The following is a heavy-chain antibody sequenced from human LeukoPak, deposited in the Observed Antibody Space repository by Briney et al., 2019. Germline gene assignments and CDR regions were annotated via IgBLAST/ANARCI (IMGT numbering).Heavy chain of an antibody. CDR1: GGSFSGYY. V-gene: IGHV4-34*01. J-gene: IGHJ4*02. CDR2: INHSGST. D-gene: IGHD3-22*01. CDR3: ARGPYYDSSGQYFDY. Sequence: PSETLSLTCAVYGGSFSGYYWSWIRQPPGKGLEWIGEINHSGSTNYNPSLKSRVTISVDTSKNQFSLKLSSVTAADTAVYYCARGPYYDSSGQYFDYWGQGTLVTVSS.